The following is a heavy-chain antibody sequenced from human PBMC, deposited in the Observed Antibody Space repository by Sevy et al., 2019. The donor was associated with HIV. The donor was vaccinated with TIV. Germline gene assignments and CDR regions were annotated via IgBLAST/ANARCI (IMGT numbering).Heavy chain of an antibody. Sequence: GGSLRLSCAASGFTFSSYGMHWVRQAPGKGPEWVAVIWYDGSNRYYADSVKGGCTISRDNSKNTLSLQMNTLRAEDSAVYYCASSGSRIAVRKGGLDYWGQGALVTVSS. CDR3: ASSGSRIAVRKGGLDY. D-gene: IGHD3-16*01. CDR2: IWYDGSNR. V-gene: IGHV3-33*03. J-gene: IGHJ4*02. CDR1: GFTFSSYG.